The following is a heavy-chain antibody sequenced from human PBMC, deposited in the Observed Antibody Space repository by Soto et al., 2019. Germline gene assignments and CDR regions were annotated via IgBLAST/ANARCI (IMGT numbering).Heavy chain of an antibody. Sequence: SETLSLTCTVSGGSISSYYWSWIRQPAGKGLEWIGRIYTSGSTNYKPSLKSRVTMSVDTSKNHYSLKLSSVTAADTAVYYCARERGSSGYLQFYFDYWGQGTLVTVSS. CDR1: GGSISSYY. CDR2: IYTSGST. CDR3: ARERGSSGYLQFYFDY. J-gene: IGHJ4*02. D-gene: IGHD3-22*01. V-gene: IGHV4-4*07.